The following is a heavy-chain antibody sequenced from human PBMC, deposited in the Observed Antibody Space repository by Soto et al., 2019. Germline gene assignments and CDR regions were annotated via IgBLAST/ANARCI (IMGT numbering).Heavy chain of an antibody. J-gene: IGHJ6*02. CDR2: ISGYNGHT. V-gene: IGHV1-18*01. CDR1: GYTFTTYG. D-gene: IGHD3-16*01. Sequence: QVQLVQSGAEVRKPGASVKVSCKASGYTFTTYGISWVRQAPGQGLEWMGWISGYNGHTKYAQKFQGRVTMTTDTATRTDYMDLRRLRSDDPAGNYCATAGEMPYNYYGLDVWGQGTTGTVSS. CDR3: ATAGEMPYNYYGLDV.